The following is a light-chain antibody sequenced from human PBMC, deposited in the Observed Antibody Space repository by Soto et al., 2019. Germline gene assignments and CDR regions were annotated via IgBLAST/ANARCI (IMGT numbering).Light chain of an antibody. CDR2: GAS. Sequence: EIVLTQSPGTLSLSPGEGGTLSCRASQTVISNSLAWYQQKPGQPPRLLIHGASTRAPGIPDRFSGSGSGTEFTLTISSLQSEDSAVYYCQQYNNWPPVTFGGGTKVEIK. J-gene: IGKJ4*01. CDR1: QTVISNS. V-gene: IGKV3D-15*01. CDR3: QQYNNWPPVT.